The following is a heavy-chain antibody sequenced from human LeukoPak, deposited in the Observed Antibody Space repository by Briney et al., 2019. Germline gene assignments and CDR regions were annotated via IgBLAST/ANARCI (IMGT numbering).Heavy chain of an antibody. Sequence: GGSLRLSCAASGFTFTSYWMHWVRQAPGKGLEWVSSISSSSSYIYYADSVKGRFTISRDNAKNSLYLQMNSLRAEDTAVYYCARDFSKAAAGQGRVYWGQGTLVTVSS. J-gene: IGHJ4*02. CDR2: ISSSSSYI. CDR3: ARDFSKAAAGQGRVY. V-gene: IGHV3-21*01. CDR1: GFTFTSYW. D-gene: IGHD6-13*01.